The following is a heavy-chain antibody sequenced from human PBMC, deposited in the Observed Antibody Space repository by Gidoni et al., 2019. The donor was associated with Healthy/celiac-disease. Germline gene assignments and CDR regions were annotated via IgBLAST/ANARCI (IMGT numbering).Heavy chain of an antibody. CDR3: ARGMYYDFWSGSIEPHYFDY. V-gene: IGHV1-46*04. CDR2: INPRGGST. J-gene: IGHJ4*02. Sequence: QVQLVQSGAEVKKPGASVQVSCKASGYTFTSYRMHWVRQAPGHGLEWMGIINPRGGSTAYAQEWQGRVTMTRDTSTSTIYMELSSLRSEDTAVYYCARGMYYDFWSGSIEPHYFDYWGQGTLVTVSS. CDR1: GYTFTSYR. D-gene: IGHD3-3*01.